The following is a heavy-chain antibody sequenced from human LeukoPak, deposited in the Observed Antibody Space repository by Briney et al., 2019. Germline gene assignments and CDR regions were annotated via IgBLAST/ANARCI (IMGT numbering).Heavy chain of an antibody. CDR3: ARDSLPIMITFGGETNWFDP. V-gene: IGHV1-2*02. Sequence: ASVKVSCKASGYTFTGYYMHWVRQAPGQGLEWMGWINPNSGGTNYAQKFQGRVTMTRDTSISTAYMELSRLRSDDTAVYYCARDSLPIMITFGGETNWFDPWGQGTLVTVSS. CDR1: GYTFTGYY. J-gene: IGHJ5*02. D-gene: IGHD3-16*01. CDR2: INPNSGGT.